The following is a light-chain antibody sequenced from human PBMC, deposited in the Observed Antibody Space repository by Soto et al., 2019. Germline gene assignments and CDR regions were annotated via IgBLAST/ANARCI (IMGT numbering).Light chain of an antibody. CDR2: WSS. V-gene: IGKV4-1*01. CDR3: QKYYSNPELT. Sequence: IVMTQSPDSLAVSLGERATINCKSSQSLLYTSNNKNYLAWFQQKPGQPPRLLIYWSSTRESGVPDRFSGSGSGTDFTLTIRSLQSEDVAVYYCQKYYSNPELTFGGGTKVEIK. CDR1: QSLLYTSNNKNY. J-gene: IGKJ4*01.